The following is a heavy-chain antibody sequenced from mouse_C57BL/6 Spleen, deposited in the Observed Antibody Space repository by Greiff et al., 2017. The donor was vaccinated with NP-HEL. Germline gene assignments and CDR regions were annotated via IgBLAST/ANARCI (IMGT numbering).Heavy chain of an antibody. CDR3: ARYDYLDY. D-gene: IGHD2-12*01. CDR1: GYTFTSYW. V-gene: IGHV1-69*01. J-gene: IGHJ2*01. Sequence: QVQLKQPGAELVMPGASVKLSCKASGYTFTSYWMHWVKQRPGQGLEWIGEIDPSDSYTNYNQKFKGKSTLTVDKSSSTAYMQLSSLTSEDSAVYYCARYDYLDYWGQGTTLTVSS. CDR2: IDPSDSYT.